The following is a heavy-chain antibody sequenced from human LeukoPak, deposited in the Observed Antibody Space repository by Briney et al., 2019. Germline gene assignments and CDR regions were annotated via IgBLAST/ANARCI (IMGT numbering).Heavy chain of an antibody. CDR1: GFTFSSCA. CDR2: ISGSGGST. V-gene: IGHV3-23*01. J-gene: IGHJ4*02. CDR3: AKDRPNVDLVREDYFDY. Sequence: GGSLRLSCAASGFTFSSCAMSWVRQAPGKGLEWVSAISGSGGSTYYADSVKGRFTISRDNSKNTLYLQMNSLRAEDTAVYYCAKDRPNVDLVREDYFDYWGQGTLVTVSS. D-gene: IGHD4-23*01.